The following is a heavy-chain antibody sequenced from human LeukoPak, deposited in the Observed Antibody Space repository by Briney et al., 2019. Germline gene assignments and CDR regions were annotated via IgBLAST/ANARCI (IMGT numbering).Heavy chain of an antibody. CDR3: ARLGDGDNLRYFDY. CDR1: GDSISSNY. D-gene: IGHD5-24*01. CDR2: IYYSGST. J-gene: IGHJ4*02. Sequence: SETLSLTCTVSGDSISSNYWTWIRQPPGKGLEWIGYIYYSGSTNYNASLKSRVTISVDTSKNQFSLKLSSVTAEDTAVYYCARLGDGDNLRYFDYWGQGTLVTVSS. V-gene: IGHV4-59*08.